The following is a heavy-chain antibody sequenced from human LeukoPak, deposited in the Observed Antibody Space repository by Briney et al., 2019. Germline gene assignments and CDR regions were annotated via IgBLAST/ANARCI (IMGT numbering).Heavy chain of an antibody. CDR1: GYTFTGYY. V-gene: IGHV1-2*02. CDR2: INPKSGGT. Sequence: ASVRVSCKASGYTFTGYYMHWVRQAPGQGLEWMGWINPKSGGTNYAQKFQGRVTMTRDTSISTAYMELSRLRSDDTAVYYCARGNPGGSSDYWGQGTLVTVSS. J-gene: IGHJ4*02. D-gene: IGHD6-6*01. CDR3: ARGNPGGSSDY.